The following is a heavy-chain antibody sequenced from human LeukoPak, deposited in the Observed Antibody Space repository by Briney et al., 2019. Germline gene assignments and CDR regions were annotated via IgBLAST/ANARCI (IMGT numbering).Heavy chain of an antibody. J-gene: IGHJ3*02. V-gene: IGHV1-2*04. D-gene: IGHD1-26*01. Sequence: ASVKVSRTSSGYTFTGYYMHWVRQAPGQGLEWVGWINPNSGGTNYAQTFQGWVTMTRDTSNSTAYMELSRLRSDDTAVYYGAREMGPVASGSYFDAFDIWGQGTMVTVSS. CDR3: AREMGPVASGSYFDAFDI. CDR1: GYTFTGYY. CDR2: INPNSGGT.